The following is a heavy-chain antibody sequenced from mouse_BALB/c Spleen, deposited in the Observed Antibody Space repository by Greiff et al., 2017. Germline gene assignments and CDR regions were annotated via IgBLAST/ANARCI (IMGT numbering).Heavy chain of an antibody. D-gene: IGHD2-14*01. V-gene: IGHV3-6*02. CDR3: ARGGGYDWYFDV. CDR2: ISYDGSN. Sequence: EVQVVESGPGLVKPSQSLSLTCSVTGYSITSGYYWNWIRQFPGNKLEWMGYISYDGSNNYNPSLKNRISITRDTSKNQFFLKLNSVTTEDTATYYCARGGGYDWYFDVWGAGTTVTVSS. CDR1: GYSITSGYY. J-gene: IGHJ1*01.